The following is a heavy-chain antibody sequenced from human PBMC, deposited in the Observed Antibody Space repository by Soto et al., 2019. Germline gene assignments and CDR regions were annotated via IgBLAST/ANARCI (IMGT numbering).Heavy chain of an antibody. V-gene: IGHV1-8*01. CDR1: VYTFTSYD. CDR2: VNPNSGNT. CDR3: AREPAAAGTYYYYYMDV. Sequence: GASVKVSCKASVYTFTSYDINWVRQATGQGLEWMGWVNPNSGNTGYAQKFQGRVTMTRNTSISTAYMELSSLRSEDTAAYYCAREPAAAGTYYYYYMDVWGKGTTVTVSS. J-gene: IGHJ6*03. D-gene: IGHD6-13*01.